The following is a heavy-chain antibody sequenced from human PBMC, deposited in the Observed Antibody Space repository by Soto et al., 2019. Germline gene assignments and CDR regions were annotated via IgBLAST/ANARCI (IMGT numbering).Heavy chain of an antibody. J-gene: IGHJ3*02. CDR3: AKVGGYCSGGSCYLESGHDAFDI. V-gene: IGHV3-23*01. D-gene: IGHD2-15*01. CDR2: ISGSGGST. CDR1: GFTFSSYA. Sequence: GGSLRLSCAASGFTFSSYAMSWVRQAPGKGLEWVSAISGSGGSTYYADSVKGRFTISRDNSKNTLYLQMNSLRAEDTAVYYCAKVGGYCSGGSCYLESGHDAFDIWGQGTMVTVSS.